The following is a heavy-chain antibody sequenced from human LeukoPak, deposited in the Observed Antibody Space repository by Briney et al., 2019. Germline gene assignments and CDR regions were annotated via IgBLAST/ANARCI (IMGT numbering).Heavy chain of an antibody. Sequence: GGSLRLSCAASGFTFSSYSMNWVRQAPGKGLEWVSYISSSSSTIYYADSVKGRFTISRDNAKNSLYLQMNSLRAEDTAVYYCARGGYSYEAGFLDYWGQGTLVTVSS. V-gene: IGHV3-48*04. D-gene: IGHD5-18*01. J-gene: IGHJ4*02. CDR2: ISSSSSTI. CDR1: GFTFSSYS. CDR3: ARGGYSYEAGFLDY.